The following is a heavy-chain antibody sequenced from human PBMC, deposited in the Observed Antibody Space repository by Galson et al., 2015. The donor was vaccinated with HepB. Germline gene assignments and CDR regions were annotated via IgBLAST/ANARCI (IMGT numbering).Heavy chain of an antibody. Sequence: SLRLSCAASGFTFSSYGMHWVRQAPGKGLEWVAFIRYDGSNKYYADSVKGRFTISRDNSKNTLYLQMNSLRAEDTAVYYCAKDSCSGGTCYPNDYWGQGTLVTVSS. CDR1: GFTFSSYG. CDR2: IRYDGSNK. V-gene: IGHV3-30*02. J-gene: IGHJ4*02. CDR3: AKDSCSGGTCYPNDY. D-gene: IGHD2-15*01.